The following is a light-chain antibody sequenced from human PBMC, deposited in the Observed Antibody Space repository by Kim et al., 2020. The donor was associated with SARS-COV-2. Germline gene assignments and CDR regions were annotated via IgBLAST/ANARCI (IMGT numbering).Light chain of an antibody. CDR2: KDT. CDR1: KLGDKY. J-gene: IGLJ2*01. V-gene: IGLV3-1*01. CDR3: QAWDSSTGVV. Sequence: VSPRQTATLTCSGEKLGDKYACWYQQKAGQSPVQVIYKDTQRPSGIPERFSGSNSGNTATLTISGTQAMDEADYYCQAWDSSTGVVFGGGTKLTVL.